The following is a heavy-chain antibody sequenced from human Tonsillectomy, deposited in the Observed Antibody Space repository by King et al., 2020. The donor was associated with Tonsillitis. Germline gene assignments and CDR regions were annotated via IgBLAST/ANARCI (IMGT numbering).Heavy chain of an antibody. V-gene: IGHV3-48*03. CDR1: GFTFSSYE. J-gene: IGHJ4*02. CDR3: ARVPASGWYADY. CDR2: ISTIGSTI. D-gene: IGHD6-19*01. Sequence: QLVQSGGGFIQPGGSLRLSCAASGFTFSSYEMNWVRQAPGKGREWVSYISTIGSTIYYADSVKGRFTISRDNAKSSLYLQMKSLRVEDTAVYYCARVPASGWYADYWGQGTLVTVSS.